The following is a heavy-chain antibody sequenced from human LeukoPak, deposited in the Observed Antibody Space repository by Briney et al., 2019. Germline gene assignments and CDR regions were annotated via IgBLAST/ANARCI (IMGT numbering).Heavy chain of an antibody. D-gene: IGHD2-21*02. J-gene: IGHJ1*01. CDR2: ISGSSRHI. CDR1: GFTFSDYF. V-gene: IGHV3-21*01. Sequence: GGSLRLSCAASGFTFSDYFMNWVRQAPGKGLEYVSSISGSSRHINYADSVKGRFTISRDNTKSSLYLQMNSLRVEDMAVYYCARGYCGGDCYGDWGQGTLVTVSS. CDR3: ARGYCGGDCYGD.